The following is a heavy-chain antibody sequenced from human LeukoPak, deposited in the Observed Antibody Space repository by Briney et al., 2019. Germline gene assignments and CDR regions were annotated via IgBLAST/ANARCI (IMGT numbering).Heavy chain of an antibody. J-gene: IGHJ4*02. CDR1: GGAFSGYS. D-gene: IGHD4-11*01. CDR2: IYYSGST. V-gene: IGHV4-39*01. Sequence: SETLSLTCAVYGGAFSGYSWGWIRQPPGKGLEWIGSIYYSGSTYYNPSLKSRVTISVDTSKNQFSLKLSSVTAADTAVYYCAGYSNYFDYWGQGTLVTVSS. CDR3: AGYSNYFDY.